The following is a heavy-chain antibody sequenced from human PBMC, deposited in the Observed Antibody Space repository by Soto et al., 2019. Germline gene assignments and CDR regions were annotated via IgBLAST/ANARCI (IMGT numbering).Heavy chain of an antibody. CDR3: ATSFGSGSRAFDY. V-gene: IGHV1-69*02. CDR1: GDTFNFYT. Sequence: QVQLVQSGAEVKKPGSSVKVSCKASGDTFNFYTINWVRQAPGLGLEWMGRFNPILSFSNSALRFQVRVTRPADKSTSTAYMVLSSLRSEDTAIYYCATSFGSGSRAFDYWGKGALVTVSS. J-gene: IGHJ4*02. CDR2: FNPILSFS. D-gene: IGHD3-10*01.